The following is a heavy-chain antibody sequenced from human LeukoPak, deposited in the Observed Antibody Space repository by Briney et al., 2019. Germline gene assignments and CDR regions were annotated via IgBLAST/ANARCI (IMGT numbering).Heavy chain of an antibody. CDR2: IKQDGSEK. J-gene: IGHJ3*02. CDR3: ARVNYVWGSYRYLLAFDI. V-gene: IGHV3-7*01. D-gene: IGHD3-16*02. Sequence: GGSLRLSCAASGFTFSSYWMSWVRQAPGKGLEWVANIKQDGSEKYYLDSVKGRFTISRDNAKNSLYLQMNSLRAEDTAVYYCARVNYVWGSYRYLLAFDIWGQGTMVTVSS. CDR1: GFTFSSYW.